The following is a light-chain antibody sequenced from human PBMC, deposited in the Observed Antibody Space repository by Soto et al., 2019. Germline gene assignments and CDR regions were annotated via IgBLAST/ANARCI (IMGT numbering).Light chain of an antibody. CDR2: NNN. CDR1: RSDIGSNS. Sequence: QSVLTQPPSASGTPGQTVIISCSGSRSDIGSNSVNWYQHLPGTAPKLLIYNNNQRPSGVPDRFSGSKSGTSASLAISGLQSEDEADYYCAAWDDSLTGPVFGTGTKHRP. V-gene: IGLV1-44*01. CDR3: AAWDDSLTGPV. J-gene: IGLJ1*01.